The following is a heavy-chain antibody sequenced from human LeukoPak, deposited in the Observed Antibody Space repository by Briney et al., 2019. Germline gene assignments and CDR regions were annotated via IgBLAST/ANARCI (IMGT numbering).Heavy chain of an antibody. CDR3: ARAKYGSGSYYPPPYGMDV. Sequence: PGGSLRLSCAASGFTFSSYAMSWVRQAPGKGLEWVANIKQDGSEKYYVDSVKGRFTISRDNAKNSLYLQMNSLRAEDTAVYYCARAKYGSGSYYPPPYGMDVWGQGTTVTVSS. CDR1: GFTFSSYA. V-gene: IGHV3-7*01. D-gene: IGHD3-10*01. CDR2: IKQDGSEK. J-gene: IGHJ6*02.